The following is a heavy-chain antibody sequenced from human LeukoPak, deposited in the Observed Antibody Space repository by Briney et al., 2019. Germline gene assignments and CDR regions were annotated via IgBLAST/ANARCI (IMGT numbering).Heavy chain of an antibody. CDR3: ARRNDFDI. Sequence: SETLSLTCTVSGGSITGYHWSWIRQPPGKGLEWIGYIYSSETTNYKSPLKSRVTISADTSKNQFSLKLTSVTAADTAIYYCARRNDFDIWGQGTMVTVSS. CDR2: IYSSETT. CDR1: GGSITGYH. V-gene: IGHV4-4*08. J-gene: IGHJ3*02.